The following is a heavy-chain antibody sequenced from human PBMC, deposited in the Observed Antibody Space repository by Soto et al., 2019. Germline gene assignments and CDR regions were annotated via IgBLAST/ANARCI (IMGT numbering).Heavy chain of an antibody. CDR2: IYYSGST. V-gene: IGHV4-59*01. J-gene: IGHJ5*02. CDR1: GGSISSYY. Sequence: QVQLQESGPGLVKPSETLSLTCTVSGGSISSYYWSWIRQPPGKGLEWIGYIYYSGSTNYNPSLKSRAPISVDTSKNQFSLKLSSVTAADTAVYYCAREADYVCGSYLGWFDPWGQGTLVTVSS. CDR3: AREADYVCGSYLGWFDP. D-gene: IGHD3-16*02.